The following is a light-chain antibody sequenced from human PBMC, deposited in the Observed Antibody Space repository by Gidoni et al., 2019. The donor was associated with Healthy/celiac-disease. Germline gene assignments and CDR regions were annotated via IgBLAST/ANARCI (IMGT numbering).Light chain of an antibody. CDR3: QQYNSYPYT. V-gene: IGKV1-5*03. CDR2: KAS. Sequence: DIQMTQSPSTLSASVGDRVTITCRASQSISSWLAWYQQKPGKAPKLLIYKASSLESGVPSRYSGSGSGTEFTLTISSLQPDDFATYYCQQYNSYPYTFGQGTKLEIK. J-gene: IGKJ2*01. CDR1: QSISSW.